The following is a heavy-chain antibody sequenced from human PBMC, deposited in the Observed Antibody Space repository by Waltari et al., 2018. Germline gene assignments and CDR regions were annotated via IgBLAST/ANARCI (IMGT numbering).Heavy chain of an antibody. CDR2: IYHSGST. CDR1: GGSISSGNW. D-gene: IGHD5-12*01. J-gene: IGHJ5*02. Sequence: QVQLQESGPGLVKPSGTLSLTCVVYGGSISSGNWWRWVRQPPGKGLEWIGEIYHSGSTNYNPSLKSRLSISLDKSKNQFSLNLSSVTAADTAVYYCARDRGLRGGYDSWGQGTLVTVSS. V-gene: IGHV4-4*02. CDR3: ARDRGLRGGYDS.